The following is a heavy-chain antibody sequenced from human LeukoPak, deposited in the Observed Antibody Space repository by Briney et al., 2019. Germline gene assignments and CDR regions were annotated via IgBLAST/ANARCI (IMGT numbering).Heavy chain of an antibody. D-gene: IGHD3-10*01. Sequence: ASVKVSCKASGYTFTGYYMHWVRQAPGQGLEWMGWINPNSGGTNYAQKFQGRVTMTRDTSISTAYMELSRLRSDDTAVYYCAREEGPYGSGSADYYYYYYMDVWGKGTTVTVSS. CDR3: AREEGPYGSGSADYYYYYYMDV. CDR2: INPNSGGT. J-gene: IGHJ6*03. CDR1: GYTFTGYY. V-gene: IGHV1-2*02.